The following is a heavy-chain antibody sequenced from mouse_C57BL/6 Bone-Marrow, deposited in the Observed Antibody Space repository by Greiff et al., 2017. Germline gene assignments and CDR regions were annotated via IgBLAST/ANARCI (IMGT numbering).Heavy chain of an antibody. V-gene: IGHV14-4*01. CDR1: GFNIKDDY. CDR2: IDPENGDT. J-gene: IGHJ3*01. Sequence: DVQLVESGAELVRPGASVKLSCTASGFNIKDDYMHWVKQRPEQGLEWIGWIDPENGDTEYASKFQGKATITADTSSNTAYLQLSSLTSEDTAVYYCTRDGGFAYWGQGTLVTVSA. D-gene: IGHD3-3*01. CDR3: TRDGGFAY.